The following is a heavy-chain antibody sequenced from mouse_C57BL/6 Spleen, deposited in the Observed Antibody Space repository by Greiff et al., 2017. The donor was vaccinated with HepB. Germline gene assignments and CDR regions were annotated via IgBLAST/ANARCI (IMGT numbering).Heavy chain of an antibody. Sequence: VQLQQSGPVLVKPGASVKMSCKASGYTFTDYYMNWVKQSHGKSLEWIGVINPYNGGTSYNQKFKGKATLTVDKSSSTAYMELNSLTSEDSAVYYCARRGGISYAMDYWGQGTSVTVSS. V-gene: IGHV1-19*01. CDR3: ARRGGISYAMDY. CDR1: GYTFTDYY. J-gene: IGHJ4*01. CDR2: INPYNGGT.